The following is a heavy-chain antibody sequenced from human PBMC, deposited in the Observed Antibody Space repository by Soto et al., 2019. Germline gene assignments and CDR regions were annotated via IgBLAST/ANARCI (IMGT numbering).Heavy chain of an antibody. D-gene: IGHD5-12*01. CDR2: INQDGSEI. CDR3: ARDWSYSGFEDF. V-gene: IGHV3-7*03. Sequence: GGSLRLSCEVSGFTFSFYWMSWVRQAPGKGLEWVANINQDGSEINFVDSVKGRFTISRDSAKNLLYLQMNSLRVEDTAVYYCARDWSYSGFEDFWGQGTQVTVSS. J-gene: IGHJ4*02. CDR1: GFTFSFYW.